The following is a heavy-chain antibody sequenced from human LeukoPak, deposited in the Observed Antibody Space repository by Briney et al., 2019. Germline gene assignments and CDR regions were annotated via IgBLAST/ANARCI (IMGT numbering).Heavy chain of an antibody. D-gene: IGHD3-22*01. Sequence: ASVKVSCKASGGTFSSYAISWVRQAPGQGLEWMGGIIPIFNTGDYAQKFQGGVTITADESTSTAYMELSSLRSEDTAVYYCARENYYDSSGYYSDAFDIWGQGTMVTVSS. CDR2: IIPIFNTG. V-gene: IGHV1-69*01. CDR3: ARENYYDSSGYYSDAFDI. CDR1: GGTFSSYA. J-gene: IGHJ3*02.